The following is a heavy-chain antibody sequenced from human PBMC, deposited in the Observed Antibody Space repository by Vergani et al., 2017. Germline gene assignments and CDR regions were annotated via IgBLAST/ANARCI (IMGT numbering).Heavy chain of an antibody. CDR3: ARGSWLYTMIGREGWFDP. Sequence: QVQLQESGPGLVKPSGTLSLTCAVSGGSISSYYWSWIRQPPGKGLEWIWYIYYSGSTNYNPSLKSRVTISVDTSKNQFSLKLSSVTAADTAVYYCARGSWLYTMIGREGWFDPWGQGTLVTVSS. D-gene: IGHD3-22*01. CDR2: IYYSGST. J-gene: IGHJ5*02. CDR1: GGSISSYY. V-gene: IGHV4-59*01.